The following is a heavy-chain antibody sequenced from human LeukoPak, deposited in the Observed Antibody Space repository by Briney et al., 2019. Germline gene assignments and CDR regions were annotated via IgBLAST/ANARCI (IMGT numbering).Heavy chain of an antibody. CDR2: IIPIFGTA. CDR3: AIDLLGLGLAAAGTENWFDP. V-gene: IGHV1-69*05. Sequence: SVKVSFKASGGTFSSYAISWVRQAPGQGLEWMGRIIPIFGTANYAQKFQGRVTITTDESTSTAYMELSSLRYEDTAVYYCAIDLLGLGLAAAGTENWFDPWGQGTLVTVSS. J-gene: IGHJ5*02. CDR1: GGTFSSYA. D-gene: IGHD6-13*01.